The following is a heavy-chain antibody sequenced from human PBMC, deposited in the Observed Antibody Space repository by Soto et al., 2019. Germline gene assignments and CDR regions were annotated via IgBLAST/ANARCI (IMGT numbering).Heavy chain of an antibody. J-gene: IGHJ3*02. CDR2: IYSNDNT. D-gene: IGHD6-13*01. CDR3: ARRYSSAFDI. CDR1: GGSISSGGYY. V-gene: IGHV4-39*07. Sequence: SETLSLTCTVSGGSISSGGYYWSWIRQHPGKGLEWIGTIYSNDNTHYNPSLKSRVTISVDTSKNQFSLKLSSVTAADTAVYYCARRYSSAFDIWGQGTMVTVSS.